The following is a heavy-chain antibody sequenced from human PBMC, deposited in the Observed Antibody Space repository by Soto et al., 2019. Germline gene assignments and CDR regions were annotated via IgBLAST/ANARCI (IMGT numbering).Heavy chain of an antibody. CDR2: INSDGSST. CDR1: GFTVSSYL. D-gene: IGHD4-17*01. Sequence: GGSLRLSCAASGFTVSSYLRHWVRQAPGKGLVWVSRINSDGSSTSFADSVKGRFTISRDNAKNTLYLQMNSLRAEDTAVYYCARVNYGDYGGVYDYWGQGTLVTVSS. V-gene: IGHV3-74*01. J-gene: IGHJ4*02. CDR3: ARVNYGDYGGVYDY.